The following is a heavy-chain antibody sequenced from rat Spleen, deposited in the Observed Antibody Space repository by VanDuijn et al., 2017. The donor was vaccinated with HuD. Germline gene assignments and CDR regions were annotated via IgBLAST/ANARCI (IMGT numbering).Heavy chain of an antibody. CDR3: ASITSYCYFDL. D-gene: IGHD1-10*01. V-gene: IGHV3-3*01. CDR1: GYSITSSYR. CDR2: INSAGST. J-gene: IGHJ1*01. Sequence: EVQLQESGPGLVKPSQSLSLTCSVTGYSITSSYRWNWIRKFPGNKLEWMGYINSAGSTNYNPTLKSRISITRDTSKNQFFLQLNSVTTEDTATYYSASITSYCYFDLWGPGTMVTVSS.